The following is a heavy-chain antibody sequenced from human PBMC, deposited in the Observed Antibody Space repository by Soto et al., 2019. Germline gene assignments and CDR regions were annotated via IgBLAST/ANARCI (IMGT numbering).Heavy chain of an antibody. CDR2: IWYDGSNK. J-gene: IGHJ4*02. D-gene: IGHD3-22*01. Sequence: GGSLRLSFAASGFTFSSYGMHWVRQAPGKGLEWVAVIWYDGSNKYYADSVKGRFTISRDNSKNTLYLQMNSLRAEDTAVYYCASAGDSGYYPFWGQGTLVTVSS. V-gene: IGHV3-33*03. CDR3: ASAGDSGYYPF. CDR1: GFTFSSYG.